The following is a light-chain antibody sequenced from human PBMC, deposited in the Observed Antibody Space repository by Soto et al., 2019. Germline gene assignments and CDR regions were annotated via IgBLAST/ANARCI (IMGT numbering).Light chain of an antibody. CDR2: GAS. CDR1: QSVSIN. Sequence: EIVMTQSPATLSVSPGERATLSCRASQSVSINLAWYQQKPGQAPRLLIYGASTRATGVPARFTGSGSGTEFTLTISSLQSEDFALYYCQQHGTSPWTFGQGTKVEIK. CDR3: QQHGTSPWT. J-gene: IGKJ1*01. V-gene: IGKV3-15*01.